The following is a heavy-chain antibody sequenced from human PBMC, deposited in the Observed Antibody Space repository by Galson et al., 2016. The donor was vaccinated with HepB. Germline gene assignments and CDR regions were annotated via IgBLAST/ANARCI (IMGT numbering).Heavy chain of an antibody. Sequence: SVKVSCKASGYTFINYGITWVRQAPGQGLEWMGWISVFNGDTSYPQNFQDRVTMTTDISTTTAYMELRSLRYDDTAIYYCARERGGVVLMPTDAFDIWGQGTMVTISS. J-gene: IGHJ3*02. CDR1: GYTFINYG. CDR3: ARERGGVVLMPTDAFDI. CDR2: ISVFNGDT. D-gene: IGHD3-3*01. V-gene: IGHV1-18*01.